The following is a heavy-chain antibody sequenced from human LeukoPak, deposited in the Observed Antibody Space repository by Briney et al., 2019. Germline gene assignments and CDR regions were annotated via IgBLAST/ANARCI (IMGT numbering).Heavy chain of an antibody. J-gene: IGHJ4*02. V-gene: IGHV1-69*01. CDR3: AATGSGSYFFDY. CDR1: GGTFSSYA. Sequence: GASVKVSCKASGGTFSSYAISWVRQAPGQGLEWMGGIIPIFGTANYAQKFQGRVTITADESTSTAYMELSSLRSDDTAVYYCAATGSGSYFFDYWGQGTLVTVSS. CDR2: IIPIFGTA. D-gene: IGHD3-10*01.